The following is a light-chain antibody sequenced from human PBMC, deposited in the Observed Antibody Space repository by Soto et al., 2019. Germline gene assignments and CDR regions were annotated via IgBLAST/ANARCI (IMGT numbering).Light chain of an antibody. CDR2: EAS. Sequence: EIVMTQTPLYLSVTPGQPASISCKSSQSLLHTDRKTYLYWYQQKSGQPPQLLIYEASKRFSGVPDRFSGSGSGTDFTLRISRVEAEDVGVYYCMQGLQVPITFGQGTRLEIK. V-gene: IGKV2D-29*01. J-gene: IGKJ5*01. CDR3: MQGLQVPIT. CDR1: QSLLHTDRKTY.